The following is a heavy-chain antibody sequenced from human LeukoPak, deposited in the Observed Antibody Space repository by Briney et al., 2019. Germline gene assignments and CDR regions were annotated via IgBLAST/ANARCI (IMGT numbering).Heavy chain of an antibody. Sequence: SETLSPTCTVSGGSISSYDWSWIRQPPGKGLEWIGCIYYSGSTNYNPSLKSRVTISVDTSKNQFSLKLSSVTAADPAVYYCARHVLPTPWFDPWGQGTLVTVSS. D-gene: IGHD3-10*01. CDR3: ARHVLPTPWFDP. V-gene: IGHV4-59*08. J-gene: IGHJ5*02. CDR2: IYYSGST. CDR1: GGSISSYD.